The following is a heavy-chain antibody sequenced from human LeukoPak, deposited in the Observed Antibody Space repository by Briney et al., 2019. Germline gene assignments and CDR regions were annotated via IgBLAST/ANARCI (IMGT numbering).Heavy chain of an antibody. CDR2: ISACNGNT. V-gene: IGHV1-18*01. CDR3: AATEHPTVDTATSRYYYGMDV. Sequence: GASVKVCCKASGYTFTSYGISWVRQAPGQGLEWMGWISACNGNTNYAQKLQGRVTMTTDTSTSTAYMELRSLRSDDTAVYYCAATEHPTVDTATSRYYYGMDVWGQGTTVTVSS. CDR1: GYTFTSYG. D-gene: IGHD5-18*01. J-gene: IGHJ6*02.